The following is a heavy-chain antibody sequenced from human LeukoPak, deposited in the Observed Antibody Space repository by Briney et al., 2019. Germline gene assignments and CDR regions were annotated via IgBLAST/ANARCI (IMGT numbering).Heavy chain of an antibody. CDR3: VRSPVSGWFDY. V-gene: IGHV4-39*01. D-gene: IGHD6-19*01. Sequence: SETLSLTCTVSGGSISSSSYYWGWIRQPPGKGLEWIGSIYYSGSTYYNPSLKSRVTISVDTSKNQFSLKLSSVTAADTAVYYCVRSPVSGWFDYWGQGTLVTVSS. CDR1: GGSISSSSYY. CDR2: IYYSGST. J-gene: IGHJ4*02.